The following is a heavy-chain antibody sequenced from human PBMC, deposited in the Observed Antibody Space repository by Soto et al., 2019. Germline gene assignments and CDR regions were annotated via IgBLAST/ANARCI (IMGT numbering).Heavy chain of an antibody. CDR2: ISSSSSYI. CDR3: ARRGGELLGGAVDY. Sequence: EVQLVESGGGLVKPGGSLRLSCAASGFTFSSYSMNWVRQAPGKGLEWVSSISSSSSYIYYADSVKGRFTISRDNAKNSLYLQMSSLRAEDTAVYYGARRGGELLGGAVDYWGQGTLVTVSS. D-gene: IGHD1-26*01. CDR1: GFTFSSYS. V-gene: IGHV3-21*01. J-gene: IGHJ4*02.